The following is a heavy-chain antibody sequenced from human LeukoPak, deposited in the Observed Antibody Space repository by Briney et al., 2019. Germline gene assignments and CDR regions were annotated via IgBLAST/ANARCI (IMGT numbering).Heavy chain of an antibody. CDR1: GYTFTSYY. CDR3: ASLTVGATLFDY. D-gene: IGHD1-26*01. CDR2: INPSGGST. V-gene: IGHV1-46*01. J-gene: IGHJ4*02. Sequence: ASVKVSCKASGYTFTSYYMHWVRQAPGQGLEWMGIINPSGGSTSYAQKFQGRVTMTRDTSTSTVYMELSTLRSEDTAVYYCASLTVGATLFDYWGQGTLVTVSS.